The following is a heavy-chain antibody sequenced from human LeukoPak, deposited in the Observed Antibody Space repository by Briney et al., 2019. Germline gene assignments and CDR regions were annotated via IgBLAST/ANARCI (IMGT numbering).Heavy chain of an antibody. Sequence: PSETLSLTCTVSGGSFSTYYWTWIRQPPGKGLEWIGYIYSGGSTNYNPSLKSRVAISLDTSKNQFSLKLTSVTAADTAVYYCARREAVTGTPRAWFDPWGQGTLVTVAS. V-gene: IGHV4-59*08. CDR2: IYSGGST. CDR3: ARREAVTGTPRAWFDP. CDR1: GGSFSTYY. J-gene: IGHJ5*02. D-gene: IGHD6-19*01.